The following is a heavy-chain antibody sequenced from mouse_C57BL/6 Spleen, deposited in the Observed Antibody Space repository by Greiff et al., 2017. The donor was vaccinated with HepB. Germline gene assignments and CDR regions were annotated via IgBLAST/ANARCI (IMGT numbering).Heavy chain of an antibody. Sequence: QVQLQQPGTELVKPGASVKLSCKASGYTFTSYWMHWVKQRPGQGLEWIGNINPSNGGTNYNEKFKSKATLTVDKSSSTAYMQLSSLTSEDSAVYDCARGGVYSGNSYLDYWGQGTTLTVSS. CDR3: ARGGVYSGNSYLDY. V-gene: IGHV1-53*01. D-gene: IGHD2-1*01. CDR1: GYTFTSYW. J-gene: IGHJ2*01. CDR2: INPSNGGT.